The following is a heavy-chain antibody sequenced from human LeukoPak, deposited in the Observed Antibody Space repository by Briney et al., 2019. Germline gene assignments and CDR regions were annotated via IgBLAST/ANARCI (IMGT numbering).Heavy chain of an antibody. CDR3: ARGDFWSGYLF. CDR1: GFTFSSHS. V-gene: IGHV3-48*01. CDR2: ISSSSSTI. J-gene: IGHJ4*02. Sequence: GGSLRLSCAASGFTFSSHSMNWVRQAPGKGLEWVSYISSSSSTIYYADSVKGRFTISRDNAKNSLYLQMNSLRAEDTAVYYCARGDFWSGYLFWGQGTLVTVSS. D-gene: IGHD3-3*01.